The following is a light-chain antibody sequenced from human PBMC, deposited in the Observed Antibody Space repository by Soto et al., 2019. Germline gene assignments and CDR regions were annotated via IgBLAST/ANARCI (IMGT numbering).Light chain of an antibody. CDR3: MQALQTAWT. V-gene: IGKV2-28*01. J-gene: IGKJ1*01. CDR2: LGS. CDR1: QSLLHSNGYNY. Sequence: DIVMTQSPLSLPVTPGEPASISCRSSQSLLHSNGYNYLDWYLQKPGQSPQLLIYLGSNRASGVPGKFSGSGSGTYCTLKISRVEAEDVGVYYCMQALQTAWTFGQGTKVEIK.